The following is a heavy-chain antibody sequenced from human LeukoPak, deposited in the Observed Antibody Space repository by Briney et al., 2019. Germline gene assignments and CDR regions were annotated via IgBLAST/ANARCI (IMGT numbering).Heavy chain of an antibody. CDR2: IYYSGST. CDR3: ARLGYCSSTSCLGDAFDI. J-gene: IGHJ3*02. CDR1: GYSISSGYY. V-gene: IGHV4-61*01. D-gene: IGHD2-2*01. Sequence: PSETLSLTCAVSGYSISSGYYWSWIRQPPGKGLEWIGYIYYSGSTNYNPSLKSRVTISVDTSKNQFSLKLSSVTAADTAVYYCARLGYCSSTSCLGDAFDIWGRGTMVTVSS.